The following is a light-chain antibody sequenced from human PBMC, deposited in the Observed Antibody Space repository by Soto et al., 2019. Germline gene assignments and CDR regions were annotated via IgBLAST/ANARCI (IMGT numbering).Light chain of an antibody. V-gene: IGKV1-39*01. Sequence: DIKMTQSPSSLSASVEDRVIITCRASQSISNHLNWYQQKPGKAPKLLIFAASSLQSGVPSRFSGSRSGPDFTLTISSLQPEDFATYYCQQSYRSPPTFGQGTKVDI. J-gene: IGKJ1*01. CDR2: AAS. CDR3: QQSYRSPPT. CDR1: QSISNH.